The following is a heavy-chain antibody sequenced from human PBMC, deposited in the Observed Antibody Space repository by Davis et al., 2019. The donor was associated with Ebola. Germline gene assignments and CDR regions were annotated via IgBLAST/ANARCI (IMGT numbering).Heavy chain of an antibody. Sequence: GESLKISCAASGFTFSSYSMNWVRQAPGKGLEWVSSISSSSSYIYYADSVKGRFTISRDNSKNTLYLQMNSLRAEDTAVYYCAKSVAGPPGYWGQGTLVTVSS. V-gene: IGHV3-21*01. CDR2: ISSSSSYI. D-gene: IGHD6-19*01. CDR3: AKSVAGPPGY. CDR1: GFTFSSYS. J-gene: IGHJ4*02.